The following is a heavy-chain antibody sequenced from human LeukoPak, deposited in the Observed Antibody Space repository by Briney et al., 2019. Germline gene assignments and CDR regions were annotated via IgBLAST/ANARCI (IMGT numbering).Heavy chain of an antibody. V-gene: IGHV3-23*01. Sequence: QTGGSLRLSCAASGFTFSSYAMSWVRQAPGKGLEWVSAISGSGGSTYYADSVKGRFTISRDNSKNTLYRQMNSLRAEDTAVYYCASARLGYCSSTSCYGEFDPWGQGTLVTVSS. CDR3: ASARLGYCSSTSCYGEFDP. D-gene: IGHD2-2*01. CDR2: ISGSGGST. J-gene: IGHJ5*02. CDR1: GFTFSSYA.